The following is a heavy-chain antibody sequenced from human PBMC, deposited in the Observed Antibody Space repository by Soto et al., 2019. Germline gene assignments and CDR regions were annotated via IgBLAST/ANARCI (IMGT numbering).Heavy chain of an antibody. Sequence: QVLLQESGPGLMNPSQTLSLTCTVSGLTISSASYYWSWIRQQPGQGLEWVGNIYYNGSTYYSPSLKSRVTLWVDTSKNQCSLRVASVTAADTAVYYCARYRISGSWSKFDYWGQVNLVTVSS. CDR3: ARYRISGSWSKFDY. CDR1: GLTISSASYY. V-gene: IGHV4-31*03. CDR2: IYYNGST. D-gene: IGHD6-13*01. J-gene: IGHJ4*02.